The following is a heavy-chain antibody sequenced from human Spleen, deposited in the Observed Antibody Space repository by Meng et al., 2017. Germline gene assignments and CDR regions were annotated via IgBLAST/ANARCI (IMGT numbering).Heavy chain of an antibody. D-gene: IGHD6-13*01. J-gene: IGHJ4*02. V-gene: IGHV1-2*06. CDR1: GYTFTGYY. CDR2: INPKSGDT. Sequence: ASVKVSCKASGYTFTGYYMHWVRQAPGQGLEWMGRINPKSGDTHYAQRFQGRVTMTGDTSISTAYMELSELRSDDTAMYYCARDEDISAAGKLFGDYWGQGTLVTVSS. CDR3: ARDEDISAAGKLFGDY.